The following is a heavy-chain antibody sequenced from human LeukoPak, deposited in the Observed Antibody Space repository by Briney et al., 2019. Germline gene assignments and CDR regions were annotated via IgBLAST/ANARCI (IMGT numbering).Heavy chain of an antibody. Sequence: GGSLRFSCAASGFTFSGHWMSWVRQAPGKGLEWVANINQGGSDKYYVDSVKGRFTISRDNANNLLYLQMNSLRGEDTAVYYCTRDRSRAEDDWGQGTLVTVSS. CDR3: TRDRSRAEDD. J-gene: IGHJ4*02. D-gene: IGHD1-14*01. V-gene: IGHV3-7*01. CDR2: INQGGSDK. CDR1: GFTFSGHW.